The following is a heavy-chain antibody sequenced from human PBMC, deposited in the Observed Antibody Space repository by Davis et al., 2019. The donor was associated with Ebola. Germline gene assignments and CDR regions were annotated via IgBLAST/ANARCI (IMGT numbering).Heavy chain of an antibody. CDR3: ARSSYQPDY. J-gene: IGHJ4*02. V-gene: IGHV3-74*01. CDR1: EFTFSDYW. Sequence: GESLKISCAASEFTFSDYWMHWVRQAPRKGLVWVSRINPDGSFTDYADSVKGRFSISRDSTSNTLYLQMNVLRAEDTAVYYCARSSYQPDYWGQGTLVTVSS. CDR2: INPDGSFT. D-gene: IGHD2-2*01.